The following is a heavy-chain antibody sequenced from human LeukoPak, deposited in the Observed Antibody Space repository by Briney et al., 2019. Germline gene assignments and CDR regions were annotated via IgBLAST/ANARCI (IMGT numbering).Heavy chain of an antibody. D-gene: IGHD3-22*01. V-gene: IGHV3-66*01. CDR1: GITVSNNY. CDR2: IYSGGST. Sequence: GGSLRLSCEASGITVSNNYMTWVRQAPGKGLEWVSVIYSGGSTYYAHSVKGRFTISRDNSKKTLHLQMNSLRAEDTAVYYCARDFVPRYYYDSSPNAFDIWGQGTMVTVSS. J-gene: IGHJ3*02. CDR3: ARDFVPRYYYDSSPNAFDI.